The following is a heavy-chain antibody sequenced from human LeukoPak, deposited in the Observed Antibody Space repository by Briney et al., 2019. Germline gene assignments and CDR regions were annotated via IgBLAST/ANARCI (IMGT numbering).Heavy chain of an antibody. CDR2: IINTASYI. V-gene: IGHV3-21*05. Sequence: GGPLRLSCAASEFTFSSYSMSWVRQAPGKGLQWVSYIINTASYIYYTESLKGRFTISKDNAKNSLYLQMNSLRAEDTAVYYCARDVTYHGGDWFDPWGQGTLVTVSS. D-gene: IGHD4-23*01. CDR3: ARDVTYHGGDWFDP. CDR1: EFTFSSYS. J-gene: IGHJ5*02.